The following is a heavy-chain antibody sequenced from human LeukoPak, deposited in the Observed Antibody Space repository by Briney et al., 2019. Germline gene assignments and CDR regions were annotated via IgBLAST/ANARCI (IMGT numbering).Heavy chain of an antibody. J-gene: IGHJ4*02. CDR1: GFTFSSYS. D-gene: IGHD2-2*01. Sequence: GGSLRLSCAASGFTFSSYSMNWVRQAPGKGLEWVSSISSSSSYIYYADLVRGRFTISRDDAKNSLYLQMNSLRAEDTAVYYCARDRLSSTSLDYWGQGTLVTVSS. CDR2: ISSSSSYI. CDR3: ARDRLSSTSLDY. V-gene: IGHV3-21*01.